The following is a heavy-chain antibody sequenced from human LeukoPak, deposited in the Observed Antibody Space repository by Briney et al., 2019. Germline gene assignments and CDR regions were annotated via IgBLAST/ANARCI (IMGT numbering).Heavy chain of an antibody. CDR3: ARRRKDLNWFDP. J-gene: IGHJ5*02. CDR2: INYSGRT. CDR1: GDSISSSDYY. V-gene: IGHV4-39*01. Sequence: SETLSLTCTVSGDSISSSDYYWGWIRQPPGKGLEWIALINYSGRTFYNPSLKSRVTISVDMSKNQFSLNLNSVTAADTAVYYCARRRKDLNWFDPWGQGTLVTVSS.